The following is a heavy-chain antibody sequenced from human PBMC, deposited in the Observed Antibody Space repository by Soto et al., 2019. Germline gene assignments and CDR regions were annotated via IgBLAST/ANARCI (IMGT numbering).Heavy chain of an antibody. CDR1: GDTFGSYA. CDR3: ARNLRYFGSGSFFRGMDV. D-gene: IGHD3-10*01. J-gene: IGHJ6*02. V-gene: IGHV1-69*01. CDR2: IIPFIRAS. Sequence: QVLLVQSGTEVKKPGSSVKVSCKTSGDTFGSYAISWVRQAPGQGLEWMGGIIPFIRASNYAQKFQGRVTITAEESTTTVHMDLSSLRFEDTAVYYCARNLRYFGSGSFFRGMDVWGQGTTVTVSS.